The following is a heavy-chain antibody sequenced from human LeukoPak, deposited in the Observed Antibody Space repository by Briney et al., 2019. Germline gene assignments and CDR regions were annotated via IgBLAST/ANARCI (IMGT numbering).Heavy chain of an antibody. D-gene: IGHD6-13*01. V-gene: IGHV3-7*01. CDR2: IKQDGSEK. Sequence: GGSLRLSCAASGFTFSSYWMSWVRRAPGKGLEWVANIKQDGSEKYYVDSVKGRFTISRDNAKNSLYLQMNSLRAEDTAVYYCARSIGGSSWYYYYYYYMDVWGKGTTVTVSS. CDR1: GFTFSSYW. CDR3: ARSIGGSSWYYYYYYYMDV. J-gene: IGHJ6*03.